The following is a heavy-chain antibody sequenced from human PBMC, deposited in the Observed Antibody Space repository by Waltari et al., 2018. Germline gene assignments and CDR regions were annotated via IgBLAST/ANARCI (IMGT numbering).Heavy chain of an antibody. CDR3: AKDGRSSSGWHAFDI. D-gene: IGHD6-19*01. CDR1: GFTFDDYA. Sequence: EVQLVESGGGLVQPGRSLRLSCAASGFTFDDYAMHWVRQAPGKGLEWVSGISWKSGSIGYADSVKGRFTISRDNAKNSLYLQMNSLRAEDMALYYCAKDGRSSSGWHAFDIWGQGTMVTVSS. V-gene: IGHV3-9*03. J-gene: IGHJ3*02. CDR2: ISWKSGSI.